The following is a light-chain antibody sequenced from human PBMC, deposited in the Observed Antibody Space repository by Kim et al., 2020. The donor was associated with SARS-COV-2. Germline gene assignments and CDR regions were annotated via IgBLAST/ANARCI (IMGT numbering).Light chain of an antibody. V-gene: IGKV3-11*01. J-gene: IGKJ5*01. Sequence: EIVLTQSPATLSLSPWERATLSCRASQSVSSYLAWYQQKPGQAPRLLIYDASNRATGIPARFSGSGSGTDFTLTISSLEPEDFAVYYCQQRSNWLTFGQGTRLEIK. CDR1: QSVSSY. CDR2: DAS. CDR3: QQRSNWLT.